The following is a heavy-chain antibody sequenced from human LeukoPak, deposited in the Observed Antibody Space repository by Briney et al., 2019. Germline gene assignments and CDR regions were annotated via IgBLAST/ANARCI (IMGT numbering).Heavy chain of an antibody. Sequence: ASVMVSCKASGYTFIGYYVHWVRQAPGQGLEWMGWINTNTGNPTYAQGFFTGRYVFSLDTSVNTAYLQITGLKADDTAVYYCGRDPKLGIRGYTYGYIDFWGQGTLVTVAS. CDR1: GYTFIGYY. V-gene: IGHV7-4-1*02. CDR3: GRDPKLGIRGYTYGYIDF. CDR2: INTNTGNP. D-gene: IGHD5-18*01. J-gene: IGHJ4*02.